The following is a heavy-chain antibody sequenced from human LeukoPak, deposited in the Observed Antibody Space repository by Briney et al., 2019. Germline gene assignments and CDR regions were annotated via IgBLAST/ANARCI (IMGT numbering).Heavy chain of an antibody. CDR3: ARGRPTRYYGSGSYYKKEGYFDY. Sequence: PSETLSLTCAVSGDSISSSSYYWGWIRQPPGKGLEWIGSIYYSGSTYYNPSLKSRVTISVNTSKNQFSLKLSSVTAADTAVYYCARGRPTRYYGSGSYYKKEGYFDYWGQGTLVTVSS. V-gene: IGHV4-39*01. J-gene: IGHJ4*02. D-gene: IGHD3-10*01. CDR1: GDSISSSSYY. CDR2: IYYSGST.